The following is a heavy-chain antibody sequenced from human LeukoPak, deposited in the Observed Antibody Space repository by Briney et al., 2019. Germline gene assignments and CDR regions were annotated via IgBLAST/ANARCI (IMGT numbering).Heavy chain of an antibody. CDR3: ARWGKKAFDY. CDR2: IYTSGST. CDR1: GGSISSGSYY. D-gene: IGHD1-26*01. V-gene: IGHV4-61*02. Sequence: SETLSLTCTVSGGSISSGSYYWSWIRQPAGKGLEWIGRIYTSGSTNYNPSLKSRVTISVDTSENQFSLKLSSVTAADTAVYYCARWGKKAFDYWGQGTLVTVSS. J-gene: IGHJ4*02.